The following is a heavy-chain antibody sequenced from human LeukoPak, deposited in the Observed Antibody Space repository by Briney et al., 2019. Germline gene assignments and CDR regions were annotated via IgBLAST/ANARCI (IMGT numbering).Heavy chain of an antibody. D-gene: IGHD6-19*01. CDR2: IHYSGST. V-gene: IGHV4-59*01. CDR3: ARLTYSSGWYKGDAFDI. CDR1: GGSISNYY. J-gene: IGHJ3*02. Sequence: PSETLSLTCTVSGGSISNYYWSWIRRPPGKGLEWIGYIHYSGSTNYNPSLKSRVTISVDTSKNQFSLKLSSVTAADTAVYYCARLTYSSGWYKGDAFDIWGQGTMVTVSS.